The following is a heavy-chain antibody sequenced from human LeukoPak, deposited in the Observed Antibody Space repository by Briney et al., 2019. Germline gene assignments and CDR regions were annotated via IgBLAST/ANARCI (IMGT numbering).Heavy chain of an antibody. J-gene: IGHJ6*01. D-gene: IGHD3-3*01. V-gene: IGHV3-23*01. CDR2: ISGSGVTT. Sequence: GGSLILSCAASGFAFNNYVMTWVRQAPGKGLEWVSSISGSGVTTYYTDSVKGRFTNSRDNSRSTLYLQMNGLGAEDTAVYYCAKDSTVSGSYYGMDIWGQGTTVTV. CDR1: GFAFNNYV. CDR3: AKDSTVSGSYYGMDI.